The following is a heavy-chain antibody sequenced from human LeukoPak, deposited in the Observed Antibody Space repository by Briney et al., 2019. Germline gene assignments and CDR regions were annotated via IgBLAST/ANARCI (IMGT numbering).Heavy chain of an antibody. CDR1: GGSISSYY. D-gene: IGHD2-2*02. V-gene: IGHV4-4*09. CDR2: IYTSGST. CDR3: ARRQYQLLYGYYYYYMDV. Sequence: SETLSLTCTVSGGSISSYYWSWIRQPPGKGLEWIGYIYTSGSTNYNPSLKCRVTISVDTSKNQFSLKLSSVTAADTAVYYCARRQYQLLYGYYYYYMDVWGKGTTVTVSS. J-gene: IGHJ6*03.